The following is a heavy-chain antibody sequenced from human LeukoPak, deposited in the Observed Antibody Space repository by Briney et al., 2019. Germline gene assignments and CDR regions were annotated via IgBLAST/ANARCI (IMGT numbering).Heavy chain of an antibody. CDR2: INHSGST. V-gene: IGHV4-34*01. Sequence: SETLSLTCAVYGGSFSGYYWSWIRQPPGKGLEWIGEINHSGSTNYNPSLQSRVTMSLDTSKNQFSLHLSSVTAADTAVYYCARDLSISMVVVDVDYWGQGTLVTVSS. J-gene: IGHJ4*02. CDR3: ARDLSISMVVVDVDY. CDR1: GGSFSGYY. D-gene: IGHD3-22*01.